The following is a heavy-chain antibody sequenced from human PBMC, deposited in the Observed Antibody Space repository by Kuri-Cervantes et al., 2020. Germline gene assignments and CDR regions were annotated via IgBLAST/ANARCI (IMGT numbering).Heavy chain of an antibody. Sequence: ASVKVSCEASGDTFTSYDINWVRQATGQGLEWMGWMNLNRGNTGYAQKFQGGVTKTRDTSISTAYMELSRLRSNDTAVYYCARDSGGAYYGSGSYPDYWGQGTLVTVSS. CDR2: MNLNRGNT. CDR3: ARDSGGAYYGSGSYPDY. J-gene: IGHJ4*02. CDR1: GDTFTSYD. D-gene: IGHD3-10*01. V-gene: IGHV1-8*01.